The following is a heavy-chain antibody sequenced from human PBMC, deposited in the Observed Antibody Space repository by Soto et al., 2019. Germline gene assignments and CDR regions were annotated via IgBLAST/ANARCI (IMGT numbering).Heavy chain of an antibody. J-gene: IGHJ4*02. CDR3: ARWTYCGGDCYWLDF. V-gene: IGHV4-4*02. Sequence: SETLSLTCAVSGDSMSINHWWSWVRQPPGKGLEWIGEIFHSGSSNYNPSLESRVTISVDNSKNQFSLNLNSVTAADTAIYYCARWTYCGGDCYWLDFWGQGTLVTVSS. CDR2: IFHSGSS. D-gene: IGHD2-21*02. CDR1: GDSMSINHW.